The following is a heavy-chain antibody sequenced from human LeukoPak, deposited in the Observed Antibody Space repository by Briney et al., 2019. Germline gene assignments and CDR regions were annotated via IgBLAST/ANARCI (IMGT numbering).Heavy chain of an antibody. CDR1: GGSISSYY. J-gene: IGHJ3*01. CDR3: ARDGTDCSGGSCYSDAFDL. Sequence: PSETLSLTCTVSGGSISSYYWSWIRQPPGKGLEWIGYIYYSGSTNYNPSLKSRVTISVDTSKNQFSLKLSSVTAADTAVYYCARDGTDCSGGSCYSDAFDLWGQGTMVTVSS. D-gene: IGHD2-15*01. CDR2: IYYSGST. V-gene: IGHV4-59*01.